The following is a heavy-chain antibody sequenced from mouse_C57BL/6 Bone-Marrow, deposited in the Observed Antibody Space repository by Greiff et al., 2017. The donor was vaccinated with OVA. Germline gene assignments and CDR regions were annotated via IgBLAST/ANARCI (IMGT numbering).Heavy chain of an antibody. J-gene: IGHJ3*01. V-gene: IGHV1-82*01. CDR1: GYAFSSSW. Sequence: VQVVESGPELVKPGASVKISCKASGYAFSSSWMNWVKQRPGKGLEWIGRIYPGDGDTNYNGKFKGKATLTADKSSSTAYMQLSSLTSEDSAVYFCARSWGFAYWGQGTLVTVSA. CDR2: IYPGDGDT. CDR3: ARSWGFAY.